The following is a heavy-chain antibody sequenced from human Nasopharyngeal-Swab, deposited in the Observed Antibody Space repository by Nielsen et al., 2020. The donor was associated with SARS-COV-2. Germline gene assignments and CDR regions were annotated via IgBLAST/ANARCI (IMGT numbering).Heavy chain of an antibody. Sequence: SETLSLTCAVNGGSFSGYYWSWIRQPPGKGLEWIGEINHRGSTNYNPSLKSRVTISLDTSKNQFSLKLSSVTAADTAVYYCARLYCSSTSCPDYWGQGTLVTVSS. V-gene: IGHV4-34*01. CDR3: ARLYCSSTSCPDY. CDR2: INHRGST. CDR1: GGSFSGYY. J-gene: IGHJ4*02. D-gene: IGHD2-2*01.